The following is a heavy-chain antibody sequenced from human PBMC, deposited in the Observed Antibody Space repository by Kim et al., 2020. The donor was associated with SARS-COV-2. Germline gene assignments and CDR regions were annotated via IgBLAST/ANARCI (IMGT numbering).Heavy chain of an antibody. D-gene: IGHD2-2*01. J-gene: IGHJ6*02. CDR3: ASSLQLLSDYYYYGMDV. Sequence: LKSRVTISVDTSKNQFSLKLSSVTAADTAVYYCASSLQLLSDYYYYGMDVWGQGTTVTVSS. V-gene: IGHV4-59*01.